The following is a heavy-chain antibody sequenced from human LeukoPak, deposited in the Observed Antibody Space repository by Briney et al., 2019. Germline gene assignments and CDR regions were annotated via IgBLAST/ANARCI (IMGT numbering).Heavy chain of an antibody. J-gene: IGHJ4*02. Sequence: SGPTLVNPTQTLTLTCNFSGFSLSSIGVGVGWIRQPPGKALEWLALIYWVDDKRYSPSLKSRLTISKDTSKNQVVLTMTNMDPVDTATYYCAHTLLGITATGTTYYFDYWGQGTLVTVSS. V-gene: IGHV2-5*02. D-gene: IGHD6-13*01. CDR2: IYWVDDK. CDR3: AHTLLGITATGTTYYFDY. CDR1: GFSLSSIGVG.